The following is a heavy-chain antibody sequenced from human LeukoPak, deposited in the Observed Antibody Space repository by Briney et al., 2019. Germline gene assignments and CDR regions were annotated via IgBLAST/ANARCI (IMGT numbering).Heavy chain of an antibody. CDR3: ARGKAYYDSSGYYPYFDY. D-gene: IGHD3-22*01. J-gene: IGHJ4*02. CDR2: ISFDGRIT. Sequence: GGSLRLSCATSEFTFNSYAMHWVRQAPGKGLEWVALISFDGRITYYADSVKGRSTISRDNSKNTLFLQMNSLRAEDTAVYYCARGKAYYDSSGYYPYFDYWGQGTLVTVSS. V-gene: IGHV3-30*01. CDR1: EFTFNSYA.